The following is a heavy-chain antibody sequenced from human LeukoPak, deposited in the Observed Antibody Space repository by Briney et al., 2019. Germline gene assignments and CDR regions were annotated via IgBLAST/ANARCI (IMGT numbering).Heavy chain of an antibody. CDR1: GFTFSSYA. Sequence: PGGSLRLSCAASGFTFSSYAMSWVRQAPGRGLEWVSAISGSGGSTYYADSVKGRFTISRDNSKNTLYLQMNSLRAEDTAVYYCAKYDSSSWYPYFDYWGQGTLVTVSS. CDR3: AKYDSSSWYPYFDY. V-gene: IGHV3-23*01. CDR2: ISGSGGST. D-gene: IGHD6-13*01. J-gene: IGHJ4*02.